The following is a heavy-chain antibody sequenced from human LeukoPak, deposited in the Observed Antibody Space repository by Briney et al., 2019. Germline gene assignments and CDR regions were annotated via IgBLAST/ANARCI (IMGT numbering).Heavy chain of an antibody. J-gene: IGHJ5*02. CDR2: IYYSGST. Sequence: SETLSLTCTVSGGSISSSSYYWGWIRQPPGKGLEWIGSIYYSGSTYYNPSLKSRVTISVDTSKNQFSLILSSVTAADTAVYYCTRGRAGRLSSSNWFDPWGQGTQVTVSS. CDR3: TRGRAGRLSSSNWFDP. V-gene: IGHV4-39*01. CDR1: GGSISSSSYY. D-gene: IGHD5-12*01.